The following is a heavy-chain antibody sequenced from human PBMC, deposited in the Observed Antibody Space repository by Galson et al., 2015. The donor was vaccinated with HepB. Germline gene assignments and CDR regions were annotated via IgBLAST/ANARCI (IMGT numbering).Heavy chain of an antibody. D-gene: IGHD3-3*01. CDR1: GGSISSSSCY. V-gene: IGHV4-39*01. Sequence: SETLSLTCTVSGGSISSSSCYWGWIRQPPGKGLEWIGTIYYSGSTYYNPSLKSRVTISVDTSKNQFSLKLSSVTAADTAVYYCASGSVFGVVIKYNYFDPWGQGTLVTVSS. CDR3: ASGSVFGVVIKYNYFDP. J-gene: IGHJ5*02. CDR2: IYYSGST.